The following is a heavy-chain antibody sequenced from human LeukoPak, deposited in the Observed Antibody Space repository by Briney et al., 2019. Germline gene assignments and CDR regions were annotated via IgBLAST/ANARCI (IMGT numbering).Heavy chain of an antibody. D-gene: IGHD3-10*01. CDR3: ARSPQFYGSGKGLDV. J-gene: IGHJ6*02. CDR1: GYLFIRYW. CDR2: IHPADSDT. V-gene: IGHV5-51*01. Sequence: GESLKISRKVSGYLFIRYWIGWVRQMPGKGLEWMGIIHPADSDTKYSPSFQGQITISVDKSITTAYLQWRSLKASDTAMYYCARSPQFYGSGKGLDVWGQGTTVTVSS.